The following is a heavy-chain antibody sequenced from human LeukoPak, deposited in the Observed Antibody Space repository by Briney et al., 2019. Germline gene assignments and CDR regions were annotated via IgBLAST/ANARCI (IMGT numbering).Heavy chain of an antibody. CDR1: EFTSSAFW. CDR2: INKDGTEK. D-gene: IGHD2-8*02. V-gene: IGHV3-7*01. J-gene: IGHJ6*04. CDR3: AIFAGAVPGNLLL. Sequence: GGSLRLSCAASEFTSSAFWMTWVRRPPGKGLEWVANINKDGTEKEYVDSVKGRFSIFRDNAKNSVFLQMNSLRAEDTAVYYCAIFAGAVPGNLLLWGKGTTVIVSA.